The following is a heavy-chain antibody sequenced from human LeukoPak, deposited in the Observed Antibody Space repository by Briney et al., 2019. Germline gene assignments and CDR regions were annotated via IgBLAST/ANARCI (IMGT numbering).Heavy chain of an antibody. CDR3: ARDAGEYVGGTAGHFYDL. D-gene: IGHD1-26*01. CDR2: IYHSGST. CDR1: GGSIASGGHY. V-gene: IGHV4-31*03. Sequence: PSESLSLTCTVSGGSIASGGHYWSWIRQHPEKGLEWIGYIYHSGSTFHNPSLKSRVTISVDTSENQFSLKVKSVTAADTAVYYCARDAGEYVGGTAGHFYDLWGQGTLVTVSS. J-gene: IGHJ5*02.